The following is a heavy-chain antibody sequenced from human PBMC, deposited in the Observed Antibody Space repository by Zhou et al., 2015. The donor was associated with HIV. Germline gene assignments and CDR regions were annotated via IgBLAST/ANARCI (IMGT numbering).Heavy chain of an antibody. CDR2: ISPYNGDT. CDR3: AREGYYRGYSGYERPNYYGIGV. V-gene: IGHV1-18*01. CDR1: GYTFITYG. D-gene: IGHD5-12*01. J-gene: IGHJ6*02. Sequence: QVQLVQSGAEVKKPGASVKVACKASGYTFITYGISWVRQAPGQGLEWMGWISPYNGDTKYAQNVQGRVTMTTDTSTKTAYMQLRSLRSDDTAVYYCAREGYYRGYSGYERPNYYGIGVWGQGTTVTVSS.